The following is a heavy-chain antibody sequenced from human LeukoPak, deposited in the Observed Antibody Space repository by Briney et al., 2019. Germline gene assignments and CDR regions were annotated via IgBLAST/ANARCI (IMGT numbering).Heavy chain of an antibody. Sequence: GGSLRLSCAASGFIFSSYNMHWVRQAPGKGLEWVAVISYDGSNKYYADSVKGRFTISRDNSKNTLYLQMNSLRAEDTAVYYCANLNIGTATSRDYWGQGTLVTVSS. V-gene: IGHV3-30*18. J-gene: IGHJ4*02. CDR2: ISYDGSNK. CDR3: ANLNIGTATSRDY. CDR1: GFIFSSYN. D-gene: IGHD5-18*01.